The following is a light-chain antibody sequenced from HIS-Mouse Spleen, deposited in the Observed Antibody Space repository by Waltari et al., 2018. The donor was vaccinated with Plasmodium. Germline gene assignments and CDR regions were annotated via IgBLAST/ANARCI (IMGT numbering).Light chain of an antibody. CDR2: QDS. J-gene: IGLJ3*02. CDR3: CSYAGSSTV. CDR1: KLGDKY. V-gene: IGLV3-1*01. Sequence: SYELTQPPSVSVSPGQTASITCSGDKLGDKYACWYQHKPGQAPVLVIYQDSKRPSGVSNRFSGSKSGNTASLTISGLQAEDEADYYCCSYAGSSTVFGGGTKLTVL.